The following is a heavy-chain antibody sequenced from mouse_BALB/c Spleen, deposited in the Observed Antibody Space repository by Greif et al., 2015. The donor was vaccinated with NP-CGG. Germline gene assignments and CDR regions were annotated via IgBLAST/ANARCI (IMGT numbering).Heavy chain of an antibody. CDR2: INPSSGYT. J-gene: IGHJ2*01. D-gene: IGHD3-1*01. CDR3: AKGQLGLRPYFDY. CDR1: GYTFTSYT. V-gene: IGHV1-4*01. Sequence: VKVVESGAELARPGASVKMSCKASGYTFTSYTMHWVKQRPGQGLEWIGYINPSSGYTNYNQKFKDKATLTADKSSSTAYMQLSSLTSEDSAVYYCAKGQLGLRPYFDYWGQGTTLTVSS.